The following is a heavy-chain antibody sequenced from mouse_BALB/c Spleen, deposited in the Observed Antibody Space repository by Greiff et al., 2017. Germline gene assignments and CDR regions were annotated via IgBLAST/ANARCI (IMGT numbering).Heavy chain of an antibody. CDR1: GYAFSSYW. Sequence: QVQLQQSGAELVRPGSSVKISCKASGYAFSSYWMNWVKQRPGQGLEWIGQIYPGDGDTNYNGKFKGKATLTADKSSSTAYMQLSSLTSEDSAVYFCAREGITTRFAYWGQGTLVTVSA. V-gene: IGHV1-80*01. CDR3: AREGITTRFAY. D-gene: IGHD1-1*01. J-gene: IGHJ3*01. CDR2: IYPGDGDT.